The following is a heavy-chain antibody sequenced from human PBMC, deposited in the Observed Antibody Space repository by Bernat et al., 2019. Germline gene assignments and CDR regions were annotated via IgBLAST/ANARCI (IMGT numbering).Heavy chain of an antibody. CDR1: GFTFRSYS. V-gene: IGHV3-21*01. Sequence: EVQLVESGGGLVKPGGSLRLSCAASGFTFRSYSMNWVRQAPGKGLEWVSSISSSSSYIYYADSVKGRFTISRDNAKNSLYLQMNSLRAEDTAVYYCARGRDYVWGSYRTFDYWGQGTLVTVSS. J-gene: IGHJ4*02. CDR2: ISSSSSYI. CDR3: ARGRDYVWGSYRTFDY. D-gene: IGHD3-16*01.